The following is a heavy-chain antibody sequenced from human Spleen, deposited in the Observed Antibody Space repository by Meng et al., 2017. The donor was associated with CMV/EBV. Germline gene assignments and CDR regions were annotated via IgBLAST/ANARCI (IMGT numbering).Heavy chain of an antibody. CDR1: GFMFDDYA. CDR2: ISGSGGST. Sequence: GESLKISCAASGFMFDDYAMHWVRQVPGKGLEWVSGISGSGGSTYYADSVKGRFAISRDNSKKTLYLQMNSLRAEDTAVYYCAKDRNYDFWSGYSNDYWGQGTLVTVSS. V-gene: IGHV3-23*01. D-gene: IGHD3-3*01. J-gene: IGHJ4*02. CDR3: AKDRNYDFWSGYSNDY.